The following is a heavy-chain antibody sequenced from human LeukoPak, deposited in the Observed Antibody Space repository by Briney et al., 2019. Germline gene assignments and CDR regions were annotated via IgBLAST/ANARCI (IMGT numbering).Heavy chain of an antibody. Sequence: GGSLRLSCAASGFTFSSYWMSWVRQSPGKGLEWVANIKQDGSEKYYVDSVKGRFTISRDNAKNSLYLQMNSLRAEDTAVYYCARVESVLVVAANYVNYYYYGMDVWGKGTTVTVSS. D-gene: IGHD2-15*01. CDR3: ARVESVLVVAANYVNYYYYGMDV. CDR1: GFTFSSYW. V-gene: IGHV3-7*03. J-gene: IGHJ6*04. CDR2: IKQDGSEK.